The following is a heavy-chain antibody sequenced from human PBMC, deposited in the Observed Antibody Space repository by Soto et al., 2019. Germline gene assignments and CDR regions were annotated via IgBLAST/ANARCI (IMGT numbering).Heavy chain of an antibody. CDR1: GFTFSDHY. Sequence: EVQPVESGGGLVQPGGSLRLSCAASGFTFSDHYMDWVRQAPGKGLEWVGRTRNKANSYTTEYAASVKGRFTISRDDSKNSLYLQMNSLKTEDTAVYYCARVDDSSGYYPDYWGQGTLVTVSS. V-gene: IGHV3-72*01. CDR3: ARVDDSSGYYPDY. D-gene: IGHD3-22*01. CDR2: TRNKANSYTT. J-gene: IGHJ4*02.